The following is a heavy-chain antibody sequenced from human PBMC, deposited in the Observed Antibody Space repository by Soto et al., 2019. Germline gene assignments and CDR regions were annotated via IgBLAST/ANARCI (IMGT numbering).Heavy chain of an antibody. J-gene: IGHJ4*02. CDR2: IIPIFGTA. CDR3: ARMSARFVVTGYFDY. CDR1: GGTFSSYA. V-gene: IGHV1-69*12. D-gene: IGHD3-22*01. Sequence: QVQLVQSGAAVKKPGSSVKVSCKASGGTFSSYAISWVRQAPGQGLEWMGGIIPIFGTANYAQKFQGRVTITADESTSTAYMELSSLRSEDTAVYYCARMSARFVVTGYFDYWGQGTLVTVSS.